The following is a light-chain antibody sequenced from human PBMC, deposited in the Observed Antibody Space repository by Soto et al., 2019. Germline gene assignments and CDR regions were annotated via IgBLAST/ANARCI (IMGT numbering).Light chain of an antibody. J-gene: IGKJ1*01. CDR3: QQYYSYPRT. Sequence: DIQMTQSPSTLSASVGDRVTITCRASQSVSTWLAWYQQRPGKAPKLLIYHASTLQSGVPSRFSGSGSGTEFTLTISCLQSEDFATYYCQQYYSYPRTFGQGTKVEIK. V-gene: IGKV1-5*01. CDR1: QSVSTW. CDR2: HAS.